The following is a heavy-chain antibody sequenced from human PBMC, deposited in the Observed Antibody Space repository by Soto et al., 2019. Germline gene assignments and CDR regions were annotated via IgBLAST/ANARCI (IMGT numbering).Heavy chain of an antibody. CDR3: ASRRGYCSSTSCYTRPFGAFDI. D-gene: IGHD2-2*02. CDR1: GYTFTSYA. CDR2: INAGNGNT. V-gene: IGHV1-3*01. Sequence: ASVKVSCKASGYTFTSYAMHWVRQAPGQRLEWMGWINAGNGNTKYSQKFQGRVTITRDTSASTAYMELSSLRSEDTAVYYCASRRGYCSSTSCYTRPFGAFDIWGQGTMVTVS. J-gene: IGHJ3*02.